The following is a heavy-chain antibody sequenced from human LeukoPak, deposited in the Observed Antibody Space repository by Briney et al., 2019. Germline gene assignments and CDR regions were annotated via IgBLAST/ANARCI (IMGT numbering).Heavy chain of an antibody. D-gene: IGHD4-11*01. CDR3: ANQAYSQFDY. J-gene: IGHJ4*02. CDR1: GFTFSDYY. CDR2: ISPDGSGK. Sequence: PGGSLRLSCAASGFTFSDYYMSRIRQAPGRGLELVANISPDGSGKYCVDSVKGRFAISRDNAKRSLYLQMNSLRAEDTAVFYCANQAYSQFDYWGQGTLVTVSS. V-gene: IGHV3-7*01.